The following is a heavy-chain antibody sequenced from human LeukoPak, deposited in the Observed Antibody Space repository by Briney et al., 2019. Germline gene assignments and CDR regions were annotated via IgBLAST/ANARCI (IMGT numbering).Heavy chain of an antibody. CDR3: ARGRKKKQSSGWSVYWYFDL. CDR1: GGSFSNYY. V-gene: IGHV4-34*01. CDR2: INHSGSA. J-gene: IGHJ2*01. D-gene: IGHD6-19*01. Sequence: SETLSLTCAVYGGSFSNYYWSWIRQPPGKGLEWIGEINHSGSASYNPSLKSRVTISVDTSKNQFSLKLSSLTAADTAVYYCARGRKKKQSSGWSVYWYFDLWGRGTVVSVSS.